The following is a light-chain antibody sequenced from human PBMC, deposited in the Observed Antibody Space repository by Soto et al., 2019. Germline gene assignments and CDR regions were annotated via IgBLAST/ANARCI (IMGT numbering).Light chain of an antibody. CDR3: SSFGGSNKYV. CDR2: EVT. CDR1: SSDVGGYNY. Sequence: QSALTQPPSASGSPGQSVTISCTGTSSDVGGYNYVSWYQQHPGQAPKIMIYEVTKRPSGVPDRFSGSKSGNTASLTVSGLQADDEADYYCSSFGGSNKYVFGTGTKVTVL. V-gene: IGLV2-8*01. J-gene: IGLJ1*01.